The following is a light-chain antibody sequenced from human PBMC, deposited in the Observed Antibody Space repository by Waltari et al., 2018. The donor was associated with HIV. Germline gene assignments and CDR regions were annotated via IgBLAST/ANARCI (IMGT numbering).Light chain of an antibody. Sequence: QSVLTQPPSASGTPGQRVAIPCSGSSSNIRTNLVYWYHHPPGTPPKLLIHRNTQRPSVVPDRFSGSKSGTSASLAISGLRSEDEADYYCTSWDDSLSGWMFGGGTTLTVL. CDR2: RNT. CDR3: TSWDDSLSGWM. V-gene: IGLV1-47*01. J-gene: IGLJ3*02. CDR1: SSNIRTNL.